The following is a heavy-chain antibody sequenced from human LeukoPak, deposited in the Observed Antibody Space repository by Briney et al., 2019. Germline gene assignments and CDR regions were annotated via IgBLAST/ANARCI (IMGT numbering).Heavy chain of an antibody. CDR2: IYYSGRT. V-gene: IGHV4-39*07. CDR3: AVPSAAVNYAFDI. D-gene: IGHD6-13*01. CDR1: GGSISSSSYY. Sequence: PSETLSLTCPVSGGSISSSSYYWGWIRQPPGKGLEWIGSIYYSGRTYYNSSLKSRVSILLDTSRNQFSLNLRSVTAADTAVYYCAVPSAAVNYAFDIWGQGTVVTVSS. J-gene: IGHJ3*02.